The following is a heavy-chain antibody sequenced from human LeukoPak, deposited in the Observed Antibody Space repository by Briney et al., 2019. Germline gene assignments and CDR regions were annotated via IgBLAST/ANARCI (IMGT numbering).Heavy chain of an antibody. CDR3: ARVMDTAMAIDY. CDR1: GFTISSNY. CDR2: IYSGGST. Sequence: PGGSLRLFCGASGFTISSNYMSRVRQAPGKRLEWGSVIYSGGSTYYADSVKGRFTISRDNSKNTLYLQMNSLRAEDTAVYYCARVMDTAMAIDYWGQGTLVTVSS. D-gene: IGHD5-18*01. J-gene: IGHJ4*02. V-gene: IGHV3-53*01.